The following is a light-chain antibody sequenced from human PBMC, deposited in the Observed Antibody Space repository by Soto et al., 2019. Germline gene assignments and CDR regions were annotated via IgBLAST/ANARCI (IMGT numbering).Light chain of an antibody. CDR1: QSVSSN. V-gene: IGKV3-15*01. J-gene: IGKJ3*01. CDR3: QQYNDWPPRFT. CDR2: GAS. Sequence: ETVMMQSPATLSVSPGERATLSCRASQSVSSNLTWYQQKPGQAPRLLIYGASTRATDIPARFSGSGSGTEFTLTINSLQSEDSAVYYCQQYNDWPPRFTFGPGTKVHIK.